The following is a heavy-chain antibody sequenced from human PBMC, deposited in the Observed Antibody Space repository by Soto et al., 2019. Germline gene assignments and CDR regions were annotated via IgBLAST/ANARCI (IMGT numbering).Heavy chain of an antibody. J-gene: IGHJ4*02. V-gene: IGHV3-23*01. CDR3: AKVSDYDFWSGYYVDY. Sequence: GGSLRLSCAASGFTFSSYSMSWVRQAPGKGLEWVSAISGSGGSTYYADSVKGRFTISRDNSKNTLYLQMNSLRAEDTAVYYCAKVSDYDFWSGYYVDYWGQGTLVTVSS. D-gene: IGHD3-3*01. CDR1: GFTFSSYS. CDR2: ISGSGGST.